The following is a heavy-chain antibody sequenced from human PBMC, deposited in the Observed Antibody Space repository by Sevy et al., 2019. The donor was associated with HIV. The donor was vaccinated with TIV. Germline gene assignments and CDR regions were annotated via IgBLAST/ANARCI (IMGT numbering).Heavy chain of an antibody. CDR3: ARDLSYSGSYYGRGY. J-gene: IGHJ4*02. V-gene: IGHV3-48*02. D-gene: IGHD1-26*01. CDR1: GFTFSSYS. Sequence: GGSMRLSCAASGFTFSSYSMNWVRQAPGKGVEWVSYISSSSSTIYYADSVKGRFTISRDNAKNSLYLQMNSLRDEDTAVYYCARDLSYSGSYYGRGYWGQGTLVTVSS. CDR2: ISSSSSTI.